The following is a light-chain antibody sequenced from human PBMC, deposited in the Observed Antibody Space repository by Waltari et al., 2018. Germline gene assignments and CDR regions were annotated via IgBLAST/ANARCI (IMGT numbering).Light chain of an antibody. CDR2: EVL. CDR3: CSYASSSPRLI. J-gene: IGLJ2*01. CDR1: YSNVGSYDL. V-gene: IGLV2-23*02. Sequence: QSALTQPASVSGSLGQSISISCSGRYSNVGSYDLVSWYHPRPGEAPKLLIYEVLKRPSGVSNRFSGSKSGNAASLTISALQPEDEGTYYCCSYASSSPRLIFGGGTELTVL.